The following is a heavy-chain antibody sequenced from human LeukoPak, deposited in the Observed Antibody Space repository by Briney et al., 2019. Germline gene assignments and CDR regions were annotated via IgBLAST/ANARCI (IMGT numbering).Heavy chain of an antibody. V-gene: IGHV4-30-2*01. CDR1: GDSISSANYY. CDR3: ARGDYEFWSGSFDY. D-gene: IGHD3-3*01. J-gene: IGHJ4*02. Sequence: SETLSLTCTVSGDSISSANYYWSWIRQPPGKGLEWIGYIYHSGSTYYNPSLKSRVTISLDRSKNQFSLKLSSVTAADTAVYYCARGDYEFWSGSFDYWGQGTLVTVSS. CDR2: IYHSGST.